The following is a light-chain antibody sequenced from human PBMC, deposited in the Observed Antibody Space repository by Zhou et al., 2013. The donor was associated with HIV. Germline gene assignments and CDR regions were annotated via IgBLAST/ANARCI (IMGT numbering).Light chain of an antibody. J-gene: IGKJ1*01. CDR1: QSVSSY. CDR2: DAS. Sequence: EIVMTQSPATLSVSPGERATLSCRASQSVSSYLAWYQQKPGQAPRLLIYDASNRATGIPARFSGSGSGTDFTLTISRLEPEDFAVYYCQQYGSSIPTFGQGTKVEI. CDR3: QQYGSSIPT. V-gene: IGKV3-20*01.